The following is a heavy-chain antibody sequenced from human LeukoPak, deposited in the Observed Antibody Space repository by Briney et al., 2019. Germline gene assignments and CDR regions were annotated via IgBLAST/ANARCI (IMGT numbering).Heavy chain of an antibody. J-gene: IGHJ4*02. CDR3: ARASPLFFGY. CDR1: GGSISSSSYY. D-gene: IGHD2/OR15-2a*01. V-gene: IGHV4-39*01. CDR2: IYYSGST. Sequence: SETLSLTCTVSGGSISSSSYYWGWIRQPPGKGLEWIGSIYYSGSTYYNSSLKSRVTISVDTSKNQFSLKLSSVTAADTAVYYCARASPLFFGYWGQGTLVTVSS.